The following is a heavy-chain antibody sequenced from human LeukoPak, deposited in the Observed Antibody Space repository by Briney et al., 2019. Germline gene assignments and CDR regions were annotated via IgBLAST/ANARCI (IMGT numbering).Heavy chain of an antibody. D-gene: IGHD3-22*01. Sequence: GGSLRLSCAASGFTFSSYAMHWVRQAPGKGLEYVSAISSNGGSTYYANSVKGRFTISRDNSKNTLYLQMGSLRAEDMAVYYCARDHDSSGYSAFDIWGQGTMVTVSS. J-gene: IGHJ3*02. CDR3: ARDHDSSGYSAFDI. CDR2: ISSNGGST. V-gene: IGHV3-64*01. CDR1: GFTFSSYA.